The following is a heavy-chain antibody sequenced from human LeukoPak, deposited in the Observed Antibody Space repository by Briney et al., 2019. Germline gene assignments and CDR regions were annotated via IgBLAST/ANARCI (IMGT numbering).Heavy chain of an antibody. V-gene: IGHV4-4*07. J-gene: IGHJ4*02. CDR1: GGSISSYY. CDR2: ICTSGST. CDR3: ARTGITIFGDYTDY. Sequence: PSETLSLTCTVSGGSISSYYWSWIRQPAGKGLEWIGRICTSGSTNYNPSLKSRVTMSVDTSKNQFSLKLSSVTAADTAVYYCARTGITIFGDYTDYWGQGTLVTVSS. D-gene: IGHD3-3*01.